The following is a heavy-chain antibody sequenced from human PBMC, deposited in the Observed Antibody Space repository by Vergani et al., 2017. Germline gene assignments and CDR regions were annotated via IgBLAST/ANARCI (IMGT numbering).Heavy chain of an antibody. CDR1: GYRFTSYW. CDR2: IYPGDSDT. J-gene: IGHJ3*02. Sequence: EVQLVQSGAEVKKPGESLKISCKGSGYRFTSYWIGWVRQMPGKGLEWMGIIYPGDSDTRYSPAFQGQVTISADKSLSTAYLQWSSLKASDTAMYYCARGWELNPYGFDIWGQGRMVTCSS. CDR3: ARGWELNPYGFDI. D-gene: IGHD1-26*01. V-gene: IGHV5-51*03.